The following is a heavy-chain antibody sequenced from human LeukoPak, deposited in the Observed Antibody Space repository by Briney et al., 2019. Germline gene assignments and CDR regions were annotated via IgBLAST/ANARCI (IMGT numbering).Heavy chain of an antibody. D-gene: IGHD3-10*01. CDR1: GYTFTSYW. CDR2: IYPGGSDT. Sequence: GESLKISCKGSGYTFTSYWIAWVRQVPGKGLEWMGIIYPGGSDTRYSPSFQGQVTISADKSISTAYLQWSSLKASDTAIYYCARPEYGSGSYYAIWGQGTLVTASS. CDR3: ARPEYGSGSYYAI. V-gene: IGHV5-51*01. J-gene: IGHJ4*02.